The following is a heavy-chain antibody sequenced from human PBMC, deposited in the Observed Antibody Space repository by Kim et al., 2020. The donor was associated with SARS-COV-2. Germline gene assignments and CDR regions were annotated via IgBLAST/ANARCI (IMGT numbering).Heavy chain of an antibody. J-gene: IGHJ3*02. CDR1: GFTLTKYG. CDR3: TRGAVSGNDAFGI. CDR2: MSYDGSVK. Sequence: GGSLRLSCEASGFTLTKYGMHWARQAPGTGLEWVAFMSYDGSVKYYGETVKGRFTISRDTSKNTLFLQMDSLRAEDTAVYYCTRGAVSGNDAFGIWGQGSLVTVSS. V-gene: IGHV3-30*03. D-gene: IGHD6-19*01.